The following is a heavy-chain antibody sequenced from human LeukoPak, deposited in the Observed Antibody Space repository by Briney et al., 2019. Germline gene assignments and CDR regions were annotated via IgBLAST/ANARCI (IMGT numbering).Heavy chain of an antibody. J-gene: IGHJ3*02. Sequence: GASVKVSCKASGGTFSSYAISWVRQAPGQGLEWMGGIIPIFGTANYAQKFQGRVTITADESTSTAYMELSSLRSEDTAVYYCARDCSGGSCYSSKRGAFDIWGQGTMVTVSS. V-gene: IGHV1-69*13. CDR1: GGTFSSYA. CDR3: ARDCSGGSCYSSKRGAFDI. D-gene: IGHD2-15*01. CDR2: IIPIFGTA.